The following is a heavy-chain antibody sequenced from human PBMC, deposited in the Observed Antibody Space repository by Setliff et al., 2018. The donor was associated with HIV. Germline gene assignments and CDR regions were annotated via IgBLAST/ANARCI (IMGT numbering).Heavy chain of an antibody. CDR3: VRHKDRWGAIDY. CDR1: EFTFSSYA. D-gene: IGHD7-27*01. CDR2: ISVSGGST. J-gene: IGHJ4*02. V-gene: IGHV3-23*01. Sequence: PGGSLRLSCAASEFTFSSYAMSWVRQAPGKGLEWVPSISVSGGSTYYLDSVKGRFTISRDNAKNSLYLQMNSLRAEDTAVYYCVRHKDRWGAIDYWGQGTLVTVSS.